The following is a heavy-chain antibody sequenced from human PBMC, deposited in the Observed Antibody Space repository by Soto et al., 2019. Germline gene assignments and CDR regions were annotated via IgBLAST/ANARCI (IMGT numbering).Heavy chain of an antibody. CDR1: GGSVSNASFY. D-gene: IGHD3-22*01. CDR3: VRVLDSSWYADL. CDR2: IFYTGVT. Sequence: QVQLQESGPGLVKPSETLSLTCSVSGGSVSNASFYWTWIRQAPGTGLEYIGYIFYTGVTNYNPSLSSRVTISLDTSKNHFSLKLISMTAAATAVYYCVRVLDSSWYADLWGRGTLVTVSS. J-gene: IGHJ2*01. V-gene: IGHV4-61*03.